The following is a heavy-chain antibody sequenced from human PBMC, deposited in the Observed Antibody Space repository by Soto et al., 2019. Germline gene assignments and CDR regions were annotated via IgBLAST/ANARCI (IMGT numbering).Heavy chain of an antibody. CDR3: ARDITDFWSGSWFDP. Sequence: SETLSLTCNVSGGSITDSSYYWSWIRQPPGKGLEWIGYIYYSGSTNYNPSLKSRVTISVDTSKNQFSLKLSSVTAADTAVYYCARDITDFWSGSWFDPWGQGTLVTVSS. D-gene: IGHD3-3*01. J-gene: IGHJ5*02. CDR1: GGSITDSSYY. CDR2: IYYSGST. V-gene: IGHV4-61*01.